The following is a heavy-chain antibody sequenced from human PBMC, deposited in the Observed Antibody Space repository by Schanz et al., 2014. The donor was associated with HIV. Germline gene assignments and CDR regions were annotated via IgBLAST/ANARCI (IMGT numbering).Heavy chain of an antibody. CDR1: GYTFTTYG. Sequence: QVQLVQSGAEVKKPGASVKVSCKASGYTFTTYGITWVRQAPGQGLEWMGWISPNNGNRNYAQKLQGRVTMTTDTSTTTAYMELRSLRSDETAIYYCARGGSGWYGYEGFDYWGQGTRVTVTS. CDR3: ARGGSGWYGYEGFDY. V-gene: IGHV1-18*01. J-gene: IGHJ4*02. D-gene: IGHD6-19*01. CDR2: ISPNNGNR.